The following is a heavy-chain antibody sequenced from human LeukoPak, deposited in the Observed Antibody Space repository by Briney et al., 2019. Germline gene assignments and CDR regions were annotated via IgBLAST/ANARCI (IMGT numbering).Heavy chain of an antibody. J-gene: IGHJ4*02. CDR3: ARRIAARNSPFDY. D-gene: IGHD6-6*01. CDR2: IYSGGST. V-gene: IGHV3-53*01. Sequence: GGSLRLSCAASGFTVSSNYMSWVRQAPGKGLEWVSAIYSGGSTYYADSVKGRFTISRDNSKNTLYLQMNSLRAEDTAVYYCARRIAARNSPFDYWGQGTLVTVSS. CDR1: GFTVSSNY.